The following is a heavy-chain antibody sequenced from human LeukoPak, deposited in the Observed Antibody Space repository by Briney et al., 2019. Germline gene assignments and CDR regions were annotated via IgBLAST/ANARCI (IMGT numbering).Heavy chain of an antibody. CDR2: IYSGGST. CDR1: GFTVSSNY. V-gene: IGHV3-66*01. Sequence: PRGSLRLSCAAPGFTVSSNYMIWVRQAPGKGLEWVSVIYSGGSTYYADSVKGRFTISRDNSKNTLYLQMNSLRAEDTAVYYCNIVVVTAIPSEYFQHWGQGTLVTVSS. J-gene: IGHJ1*01. D-gene: IGHD2-21*02. CDR3: NIVVVTAIPSEYFQH.